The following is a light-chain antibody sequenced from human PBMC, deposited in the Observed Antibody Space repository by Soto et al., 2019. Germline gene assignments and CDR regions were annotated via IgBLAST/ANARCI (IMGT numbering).Light chain of an antibody. CDR2: LNSDGSH. CDR3: QLLGSGIVV. Sequence: QPVLTQSPSASASLGHSVKLTCTLSSGHSSYAIAWHQQQSEKGTRYLMKLNSDGSHSTGGGMPARLSGSRSGAERCLSLCCIQSEDEADYSGQLLGSGIVVFGEGTKLTVL. V-gene: IGLV4-69*01. J-gene: IGLJ2*01. CDR1: SGHSSYA.